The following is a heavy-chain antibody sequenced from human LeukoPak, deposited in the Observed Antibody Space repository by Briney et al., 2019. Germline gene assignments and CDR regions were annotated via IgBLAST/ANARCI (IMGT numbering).Heavy chain of an antibody. V-gene: IGHV4-59*01. D-gene: IGHD3-3*01. Sequence: SETLSLTCTVSGDSLGSYYWTWIRQPPGKGLDWIGYIHYSGSTNYNPSLKSRVTISVDTSKNQLSLKLNSVTDADAAVYYYARGYDFCTQSLDYWGQGTMVTVSS. CDR2: IHYSGST. CDR3: ARGYDFCTQSLDY. J-gene: IGHJ4*02. CDR1: GDSLGSYY.